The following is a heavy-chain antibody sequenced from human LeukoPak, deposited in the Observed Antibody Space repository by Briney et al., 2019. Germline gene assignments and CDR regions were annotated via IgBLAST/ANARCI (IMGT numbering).Heavy chain of an antibody. J-gene: IGHJ4*02. CDR1: GFTFSYYG. CDR2: FGHNGGIT. Sequence: PGRSLRLSCAASGFTFSYYGLSWVRQAPGKGLEWVSGFGHNGGITYSDSVKGRFTISRDNSKNTLYLQMNSLRAEDTAVYFCAKQAGWGGYFSFLPFDFWGRGTLVTVSS. V-gene: IGHV3-23*01. D-gene: IGHD3-3*01. CDR3: AKQAGWGGYFSFLPFDF.